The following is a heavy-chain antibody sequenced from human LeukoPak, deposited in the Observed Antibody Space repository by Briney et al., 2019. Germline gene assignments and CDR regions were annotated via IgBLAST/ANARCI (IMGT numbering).Heavy chain of an antibody. Sequence: PGGSLRLSCAASGRYWMHWVRQAPGKGLVWVSHINSDGSWTSYADSVKGRFTISKDNAKNTVYLQMSNLRVEDTAVYYCANEYGDYAPAFDIWGQGTMVTVSS. CDR2: INSDGSWT. D-gene: IGHD4-17*01. V-gene: IGHV3-74*01. CDR1: GRYW. J-gene: IGHJ3*02. CDR3: ANEYGDYAPAFDI.